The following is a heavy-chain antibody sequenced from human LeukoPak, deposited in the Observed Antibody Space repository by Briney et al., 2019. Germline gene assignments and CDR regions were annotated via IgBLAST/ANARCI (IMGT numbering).Heavy chain of an antibody. CDR1: GFTFSSYS. Sequence: ESGGSLRLSCAASGFTFSSYSMNWVRQAPGKGLEWVSAISGSGGSTYYADSVKGRFTISRDNSKNTLYLQMNSLRAEDTAVYYCAKDRGGYGGNPGYWGQGTLVTVSS. D-gene: IGHD4-23*01. CDR3: AKDRGGYGGNPGY. V-gene: IGHV3-23*01. J-gene: IGHJ4*02. CDR2: ISGSGGST.